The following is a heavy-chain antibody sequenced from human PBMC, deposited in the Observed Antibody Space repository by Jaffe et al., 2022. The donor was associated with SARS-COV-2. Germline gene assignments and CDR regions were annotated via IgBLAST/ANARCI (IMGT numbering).Heavy chain of an antibody. Sequence: EVQLVESGGVVVQPGGSLRLSCAASGFTFDDYTMHWVRQAPGKGLEWVSLISWDGGSTYYADSVKGRFTISRDNSKNSLYLQMNSLRTEDTALYYCAKDGYGGNLFDYWGQGTLVTVSS. D-gene: IGHD4-17*01. J-gene: IGHJ4*02. CDR3: AKDGYGGNLFDY. CDR2: ISWDGGST. CDR1: GFTFDDYT. V-gene: IGHV3-43*01.